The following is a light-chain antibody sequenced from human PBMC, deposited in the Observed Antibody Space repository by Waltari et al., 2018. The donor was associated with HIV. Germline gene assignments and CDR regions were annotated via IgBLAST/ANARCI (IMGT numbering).Light chain of an antibody. Sequence: QSALTPSASVSGSPGPSLTIPCTASSRDVGAYSLLSWYQQHPGEVPKPLLYEVTKRPSGVSTRFSGSKSGNTASLTISGLQAEDEADYYCCSYAGSGLVFGGGTKLTVL. J-gene: IGLJ3*02. CDR3: CSYAGSGLV. CDR1: SRDVGAYSL. CDR2: EVT. V-gene: IGLV2-23*02.